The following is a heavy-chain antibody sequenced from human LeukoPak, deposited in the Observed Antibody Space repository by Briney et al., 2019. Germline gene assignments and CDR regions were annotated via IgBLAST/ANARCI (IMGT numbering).Heavy chain of an antibody. V-gene: IGHV3-11*06. J-gene: IGHJ4*02. CDR3: ARDLYGPGY. CDR1: GLTFSGTY. D-gene: IGHD3-10*01. CDR2: ISSSGTYA. Sequence: GGSLRLSCAASGLTFSGTYMSWIRQAPGKGLEWVSYISSSGTYAEYADSVKGRFTISKDNAKNALYLQMNSLSVEDTAVYYCARDLYGPGYWGQGTLVTVSS.